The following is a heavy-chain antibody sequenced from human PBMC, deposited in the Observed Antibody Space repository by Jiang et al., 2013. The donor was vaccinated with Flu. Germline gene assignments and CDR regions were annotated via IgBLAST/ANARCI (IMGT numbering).Heavy chain of an antibody. D-gene: IGHD3-16*01. CDR3: AKDHETYNSWGDPDY. CDR2: ISGSGVNT. CDR1: GFTFNIYA. J-gene: IGHJ4*02. V-gene: IGHV3-23*04. Sequence: QLVESGGGLVQPGGSLRLSCAASGFTFNIYAMGWVRRTPKKGLEWVSAISGSGVNTFYSESVKGRFTISRDNSKNTLFLHMTSLRAEDTAIYYCAKDHETYNSWGDPDYWGPGTLVTASS.